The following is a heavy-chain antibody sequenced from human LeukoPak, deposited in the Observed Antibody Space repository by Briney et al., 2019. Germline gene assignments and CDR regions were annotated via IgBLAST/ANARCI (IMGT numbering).Heavy chain of an antibody. CDR1: GGSISSGGYS. CDR2: IYHSGST. D-gene: IGHD3-22*01. Sequence: PSETLSLTCAVSGGSISSGGYSWSWIRQPPGKGLEWIGYIYHSGSTYYNPSLKSRVTISVDRSKNQFSLKLSSVTAADTAVYYCARGEDTMIDYWGQGTLVTVSS. V-gene: IGHV4-30-2*01. CDR3: ARGEDTMIDY. J-gene: IGHJ4*02.